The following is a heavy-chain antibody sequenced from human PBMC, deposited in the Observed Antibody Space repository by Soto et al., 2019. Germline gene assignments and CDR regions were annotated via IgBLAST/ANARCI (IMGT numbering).Heavy chain of an antibody. D-gene: IGHD3-16*01. CDR2: ISGSGGST. Sequence: PGGSLRLSCAASGFTFSSYAMSLVRQAPGKGLEWVSAISGSGGSTYYADSVKGRFTISRDNSKNTLYLQMNSLRAEDTAVYYCANSRYDSSSWHEIMITFGGAFDIWGQGTMVTVSS. CDR1: GFTFSSYA. J-gene: IGHJ3*02. CDR3: ANSRYDSSSWHEIMITFGGAFDI. V-gene: IGHV3-23*01.